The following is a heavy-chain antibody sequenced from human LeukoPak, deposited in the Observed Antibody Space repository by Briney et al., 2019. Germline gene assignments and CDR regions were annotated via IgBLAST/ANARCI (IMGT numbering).Heavy chain of an antibody. V-gene: IGHV3-11*01. D-gene: IGHD6-13*01. CDR3: AKDMSSSSWEGSDY. J-gene: IGHJ4*02. CDR2: INSAGDNI. Sequence: GGSLRLSCVASGFTFSDYFMSWIRQAPGKGLEWLSFINSAGDNIYYADSVKGRFTISRDNAKNSLYLQMNSLRAEDMALYYCAKDMSSSSWEGSDYWGQGTLVTVSS. CDR1: GFTFSDYF.